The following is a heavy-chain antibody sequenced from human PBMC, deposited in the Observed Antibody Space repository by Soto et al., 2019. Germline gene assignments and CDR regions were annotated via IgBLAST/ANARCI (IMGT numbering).Heavy chain of an antibody. Sequence: QVQLVESGGGVVQPGRSLRLSCAASGFSFSVYFIHWVRQAPGKGLEWVADISHDGNQKDYADSVKGRITISRDNSKNTVYLQMNSLRVEDTAVYYCVRGPEDGAFDIWGQGTMITVSS. CDR3: VRGPEDGAFDI. CDR1: GFSFSVYF. CDR2: ISHDGNQK. V-gene: IGHV3-30-3*01. J-gene: IGHJ3*02.